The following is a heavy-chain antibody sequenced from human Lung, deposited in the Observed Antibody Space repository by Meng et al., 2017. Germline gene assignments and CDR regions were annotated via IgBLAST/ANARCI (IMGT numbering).Heavy chain of an antibody. V-gene: IGHV4-34*01. CDR2: TKHGGSP. D-gene: IGHD3-10*01. CDR1: GWSINGSH. Sequence: QVQLHQWGARLSGPSVNLSRTGAVYGWSINGSHWGWIRPGPANGLEWISKTKHGGSPYYNPSLESRVTTSVDTTKNQFSLRLTSMTVADTAVYYCARERHSTIIRGVRDFWGQGALVTVSS. CDR3: ARERHSTIIRGVRDF. J-gene: IGHJ4*02.